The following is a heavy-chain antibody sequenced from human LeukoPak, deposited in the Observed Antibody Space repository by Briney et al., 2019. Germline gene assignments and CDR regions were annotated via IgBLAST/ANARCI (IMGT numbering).Heavy chain of an antibody. CDR3: ARQAYANSFDAFDI. V-gene: IGHV5-51*01. CDR2: IYPGDSET. D-gene: IGHD2-8*01. CDR1: GYNFATDY. J-gene: IGHJ3*02. Sequence: GESLKISCKGSGYNFATDYIGWVRQMPWKGLEWMGIIYPGDSETNYSPSFKGQVTFSVDKSITTAYLQWSSLKASDTAMYYCARQAYANSFDAFDIWGQGTMVTVSS.